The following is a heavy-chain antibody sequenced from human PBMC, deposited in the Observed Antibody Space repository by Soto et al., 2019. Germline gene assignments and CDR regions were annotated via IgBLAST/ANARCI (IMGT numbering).Heavy chain of an antibody. CDR3: AGLQRITIFGVVIAAQDDY. CDR1: GYTFTSYA. Sequence: QVQLVQSGAEVKKPGASVKVSCKASGYTFTSYAMHWVRQAPGQRLEWMGWINAGNGNTKYSQKFQGRVTITRDTSASTAYMELSSLRSEDTAVYYCAGLQRITIFGVVIAAQDDYWGQGTLVTVSS. CDR2: INAGNGNT. D-gene: IGHD3-3*01. V-gene: IGHV1-3*01. J-gene: IGHJ4*02.